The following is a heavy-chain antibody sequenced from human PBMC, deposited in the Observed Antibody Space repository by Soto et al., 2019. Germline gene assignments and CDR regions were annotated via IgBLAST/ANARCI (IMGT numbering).Heavy chain of an antibody. CDR2: INHSGST. Sequence: PSETRSRTWAVYGASFSCYCWSWIREPPGKGLGWIGEINHSGSTNYNPSLKRRVTISVDTSKNQFSLKLSSVTAADTAVYYCARWTPMITFGGVIVISGYYGMDVWGQGTTVTVSS. V-gene: IGHV4-34*01. CDR1: GASFSCYC. D-gene: IGHD3-16*02. J-gene: IGHJ6*02. CDR3: ARWTPMITFGGVIVISGYYGMDV.